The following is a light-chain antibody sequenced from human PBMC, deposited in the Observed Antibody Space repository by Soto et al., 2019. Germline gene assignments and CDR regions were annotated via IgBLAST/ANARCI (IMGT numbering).Light chain of an antibody. CDR1: QSVSSN. CDR2: GAS. Sequence: EIVLTQSPGTLSLSPGERATLSCRASQSVSSNLAWYQQKPGQAPRLLIYGASTRATGIPARFSGSGSGTDFTLTISSLQSEEFAVYYCQQYNNWPAWTFGQGTKVEIK. CDR3: QQYNNWPAWT. V-gene: IGKV3-15*01. J-gene: IGKJ1*01.